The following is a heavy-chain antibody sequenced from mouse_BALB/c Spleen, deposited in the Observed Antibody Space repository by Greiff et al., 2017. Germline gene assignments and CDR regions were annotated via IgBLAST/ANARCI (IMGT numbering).Heavy chain of an antibody. CDR2: ISSGSSTI. CDR3: ARRGLTGTFAY. D-gene: IGHD4-1*01. J-gene: IGHJ3*01. Sequence: EVQGVESGGGLVQPGGSRKLSCAASGFTFSSFGMHWVRQAPEKGLEWVAYISSGSSTIYYADTVKGRFTISRDNPKNTLFLQMTSLRSEDTAMYYCARRGLTGTFAYWGQGTLVTVSA. V-gene: IGHV5-17*02. CDR1: GFTFSSFG.